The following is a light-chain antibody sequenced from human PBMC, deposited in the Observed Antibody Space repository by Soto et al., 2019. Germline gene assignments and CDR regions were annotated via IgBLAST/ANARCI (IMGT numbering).Light chain of an antibody. CDR1: QSVYGS. Sequence: EVVMTQSPVTLSVSPGERATLSCRASQSVYGSLAWYQQKPGQAPRLLIHGASNRATDIPARFSGSGSGTEFALTISGLQSDDFAVYYCQQYKYWPLTFGGGTKVEIK. CDR3: QQYKYWPLT. CDR2: GAS. V-gene: IGKV3-15*01. J-gene: IGKJ4*01.